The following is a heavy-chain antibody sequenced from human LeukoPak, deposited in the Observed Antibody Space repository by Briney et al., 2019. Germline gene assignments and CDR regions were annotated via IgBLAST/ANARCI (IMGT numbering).Heavy chain of an antibody. CDR2: VYPGDYET. D-gene: IGHD3-16*02. CDR1: GFSFTSYW. CDR3: ATTSRYFDH. Sequence: GEALKISCKGSGFSFTSYWIGWVRQMPGEGPGLVGVVYPGDYETRYSPSFQGQVTISADKSINTAYLQWTSLKATDDAMYYCATTSRYFDHWGQGTLVTVSS. V-gene: IGHV5-51*01. J-gene: IGHJ5*02.